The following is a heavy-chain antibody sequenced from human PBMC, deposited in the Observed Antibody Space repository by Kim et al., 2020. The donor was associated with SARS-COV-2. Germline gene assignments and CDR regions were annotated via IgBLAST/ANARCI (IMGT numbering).Heavy chain of an antibody. V-gene: IGHV3-48*02. J-gene: IGHJ6*02. CDR2: ISSSSSTI. CDR3: ARGYPKRSYYDILTNQRDRYYSYGMDV. Sequence: GGSLRLSCAASGFTFSSYSMNWVRQAPGKGLEWVSYISSSSSTIYYADSVKGRFTISRDNAKNSLYLQMNSLRDEDTAVYYCARGYPKRSYYDILTNQRDRYYSYGMDVWGQGTTVTVSS. D-gene: IGHD3-9*01. CDR1: GFTFSSYS.